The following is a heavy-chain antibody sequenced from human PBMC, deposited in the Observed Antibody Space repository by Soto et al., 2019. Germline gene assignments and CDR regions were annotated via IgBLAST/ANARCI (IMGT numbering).Heavy chain of an antibody. J-gene: IGHJ5*02. CDR3: ARVIAAAVHWFDP. D-gene: IGHD6-13*01. V-gene: IGHV4-4*02. CDR1: GGSISSSNW. CDR2: IYHSGST. Sequence: SEPLSLTCAVSGGSISSSNWWSWVRQPPGKGLEWIGEIYHSGSTNYNPSLKSRVTISVDKSKNQFSLKLSSVTAADTAVYYCARVIAAAVHWFDPWGQGTLVTVSS.